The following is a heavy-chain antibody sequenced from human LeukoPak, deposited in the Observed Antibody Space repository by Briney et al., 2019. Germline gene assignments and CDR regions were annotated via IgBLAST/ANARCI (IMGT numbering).Heavy chain of an antibody. D-gene: IGHD3-22*01. Sequence: ASVKVSCKASGYTFTGYYMHWVRQAPGQGLEWMGRINPNSGGTNYAQKFQGRVTMTRDTSISTAYMELSRLRSDDTAVYYCARIRYYYDSSGYYLDYWGQGTLDTVSS. CDR3: ARIRYYYDSSGYYLDY. CDR2: INPNSGGT. J-gene: IGHJ4*02. V-gene: IGHV1-2*06. CDR1: GYTFTGYY.